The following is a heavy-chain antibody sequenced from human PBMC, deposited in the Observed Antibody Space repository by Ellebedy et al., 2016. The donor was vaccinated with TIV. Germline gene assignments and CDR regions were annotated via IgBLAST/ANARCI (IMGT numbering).Heavy chain of an antibody. V-gene: IGHV3-23*01. Sequence: GESLKISXAASGFTFSSYAMSWVRQAPGKGLEWVSAISGSGGSTYYADSVKGRFTISRDNSKNTLYLQMNSLRAEDTAVYYCASLSRFGELLNDYWGQGTLVTVSS. CDR3: ASLSRFGELLNDY. J-gene: IGHJ4*02. CDR2: ISGSGGST. CDR1: GFTFSSYA. D-gene: IGHD3-10*01.